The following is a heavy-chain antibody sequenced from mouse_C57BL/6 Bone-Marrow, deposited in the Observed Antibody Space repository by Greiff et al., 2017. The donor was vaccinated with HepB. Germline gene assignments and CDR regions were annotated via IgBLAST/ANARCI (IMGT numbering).Heavy chain of an antibody. D-gene: IGHD2-3*01. CDR2: IDPENGDT. J-gene: IGHJ4*01. CDR3: TKLRWEMDY. Sequence: EVQLVESGAELVRPGASVKLSCTASGFNIKDDYMHWVKQRPEQGLEWIGWIDPENGDTEYASKFQGKATITADTSSNTAYLQLSSLTSEDTAVYYCTKLRWEMDYWGQGTSVTVSS. CDR1: GFNIKDDY. V-gene: IGHV14-4*01.